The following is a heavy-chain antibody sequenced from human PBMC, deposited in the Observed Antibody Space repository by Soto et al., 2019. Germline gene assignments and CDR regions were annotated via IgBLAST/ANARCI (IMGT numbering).Heavy chain of an antibody. CDR3: ARSITMVRGVIITAGGNPFDY. Sequence: GASVKVSCKASGYTYTSYAMHWVRLAPGQRLEWMGWINAGNGNTKYSQKFQGRVTITRDTSASTAYMELSSLRSEDTAVYYCARSITMVRGVIITAGGNPFDYWGQGTLVTVSS. D-gene: IGHD3-10*01. V-gene: IGHV1-3*01. J-gene: IGHJ4*02. CDR1: GYTYTSYA. CDR2: INAGNGNT.